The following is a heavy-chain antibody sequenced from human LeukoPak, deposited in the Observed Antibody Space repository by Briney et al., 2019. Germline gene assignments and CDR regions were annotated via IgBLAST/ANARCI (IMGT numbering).Heavy chain of an antibody. V-gene: IGHV4-61*02. Sequence: SETLSLTCTVSGDSISSGDYYWSWTRQPAGKGLEWIGRISSSGSTNYNPSLKSRVTISVDTSKNQFSLKLSSVTAADTAVYFCARGPYSYDSSGAFDIWGQGTMVTVSS. J-gene: IGHJ3*02. CDR1: GDSISSGDYY. CDR3: ARGPYSYDSSGAFDI. D-gene: IGHD3-22*01. CDR2: ISSSGST.